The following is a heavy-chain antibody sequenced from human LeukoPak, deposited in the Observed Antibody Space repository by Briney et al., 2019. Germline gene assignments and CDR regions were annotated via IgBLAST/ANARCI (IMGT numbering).Heavy chain of an antibody. CDR3: AKVEPRRPTLSYDILTGPFDY. Sequence: GRSLRLSCAASGFTFDDYAMHWVRQAPGKGLEWVSGISWNSGSIGYADSVKGRFTISRDNAKNSLYLQMNSLRAEDTALYYCAKVEPRRPTLSYDILTGPFDYWGQGTLVTVSS. CDR2: ISWNSGSI. J-gene: IGHJ4*02. CDR1: GFTFDDYA. D-gene: IGHD3-9*01. V-gene: IGHV3-9*01.